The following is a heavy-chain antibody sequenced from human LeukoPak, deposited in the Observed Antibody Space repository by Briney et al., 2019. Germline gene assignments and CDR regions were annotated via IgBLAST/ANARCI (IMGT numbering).Heavy chain of an antibody. Sequence: PGGSLRLSCAASGFTFSSYWMSWVRQAPGKGLEWVSAISGSGGSTYYADSVKGRFTISRDNAKNTLYLQMNSLRAEDTAVYYCARNEYSSSGSGQVDVWGQGTTVTVSS. CDR1: GFTFSSYW. J-gene: IGHJ6*02. V-gene: IGHV3-23*01. CDR2: ISGSGGST. CDR3: ARNEYSSSGSGQVDV. D-gene: IGHD5-18*01.